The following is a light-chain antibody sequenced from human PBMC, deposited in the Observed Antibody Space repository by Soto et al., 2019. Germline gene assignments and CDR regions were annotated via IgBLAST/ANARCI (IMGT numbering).Light chain of an antibody. Sequence: IQMTQSPSTLPASVGDRVTITCRASQGIRHDLGWYQQKPGKAPELLIYAASILQSGVPSRFSGSGSGTDFTLTITSLQPEDFAIYYCLQDYTYPRTFGGGTRLEIK. CDR2: AAS. V-gene: IGKV1-6*01. J-gene: IGKJ5*01. CDR3: LQDYTYPRT. CDR1: QGIRHD.